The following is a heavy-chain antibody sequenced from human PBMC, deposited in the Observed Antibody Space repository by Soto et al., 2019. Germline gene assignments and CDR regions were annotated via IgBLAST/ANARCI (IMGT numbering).Heavy chain of an antibody. CDR3: AKEATNINNFDY. D-gene: IGHD1-26*01. CDR1: GFTFSNVE. CDR2: ITRNSRTI. Sequence: GGSLRLSCAGSGFTFSNVEMTWVRQAPGKGLEWISYITRNSRTIYYADSVKGRFTISRDNAENSLYLQMNSLRAEDTAVYYCAKEATNINNFDYWGHGTLVTVS. V-gene: IGHV3-48*03. J-gene: IGHJ4*01.